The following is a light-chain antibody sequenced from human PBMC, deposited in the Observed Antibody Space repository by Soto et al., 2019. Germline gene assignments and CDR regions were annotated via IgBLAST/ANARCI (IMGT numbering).Light chain of an antibody. CDR1: SSDVGTYNY. CDR3: CSYAGGYTHAV. V-gene: IGLV2-11*01. J-gene: IGLJ2*01. CDR2: DVS. Sequence: QSVLTQPRSVSGPPGQSVSISCSGTSSDVGTYNYVSWYQQHPGKAPKLMIYDVSKRPSGVPDRFSGSKSGNTASLTISGIQAEDEADYYCCSYAGGYTHAVFGGGTKLTVL.